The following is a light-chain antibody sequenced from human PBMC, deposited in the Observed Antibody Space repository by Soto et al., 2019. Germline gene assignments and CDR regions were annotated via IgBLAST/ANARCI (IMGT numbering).Light chain of an antibody. Sequence: QSALTQPPSVSGSPGESVTISCTGTSSVVGSYNRVSWYQQPPGTAPKLMIYEVSNRPSGVPDRFSGSKSGNTASLIISGLQAEDEADYYCSSYTSSSTYVFGTGTKVTVL. CDR2: EVS. CDR1: SSVVGSYNR. V-gene: IGLV2-18*02. J-gene: IGLJ1*01. CDR3: SSYTSSSTYV.